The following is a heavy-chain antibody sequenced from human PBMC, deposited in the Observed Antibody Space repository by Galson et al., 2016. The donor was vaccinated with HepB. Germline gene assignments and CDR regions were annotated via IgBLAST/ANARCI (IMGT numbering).Heavy chain of an antibody. CDR3: VKSADYYQYYGMDV. CDR1: GLTFSDYW. CDR2: TNSDGTST. Sequence: SLRLSCAASGLTFSDYWIHWVRHGPGQGLVWVSGTNSDGTSTTYADSVKGRFTVAGDTGKNTTYLQMNSLRVEDTGVYYCVKSADYYQYYGMDVWGQGTTVTVSS. V-gene: IGHV3-74*01. J-gene: IGHJ6*02.